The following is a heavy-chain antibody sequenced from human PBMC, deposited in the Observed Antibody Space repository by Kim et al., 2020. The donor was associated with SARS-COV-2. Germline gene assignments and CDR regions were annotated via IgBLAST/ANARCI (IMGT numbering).Heavy chain of an antibody. CDR2: IYYSGST. CDR1: GGSISSYY. D-gene: IGHD3-9*01. J-gene: IGHJ4*02. V-gene: IGHV4-59*01. Sequence: SETLSLTCTVSGGSISSYYWSWIRQPPGKGLEWIGYIYYSGSTNYNPSLKSRVTISVDTSKNQFSLKLSSVTAADTAVYYCARARRYYDILTGYYDLPYFDYWGQGTLVTVSS. CDR3: ARARRYYDILTGYYDLPYFDY.